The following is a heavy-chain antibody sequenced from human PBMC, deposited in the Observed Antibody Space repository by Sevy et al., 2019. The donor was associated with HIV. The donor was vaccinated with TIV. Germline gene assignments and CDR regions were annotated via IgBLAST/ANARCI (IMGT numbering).Heavy chain of an antibody. Sequence: GGSLRLSCAASGFTFSSYAMSWVRQAPGKGLEWVSAISGSGGSTYYADSVKGRFTISRDNSKNTLYLQMNSLRAEDTAVYYCAKGLGIGLNAVEYYFDYWGQGTLVTVSS. J-gene: IGHJ4*02. CDR2: ISGSGGST. D-gene: IGHD6-19*01. V-gene: IGHV3-23*01. CDR1: GFTFSSYA. CDR3: AKGLGIGLNAVEYYFDY.